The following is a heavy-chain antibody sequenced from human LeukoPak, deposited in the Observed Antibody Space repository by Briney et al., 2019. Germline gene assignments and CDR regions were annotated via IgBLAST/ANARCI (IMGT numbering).Heavy chain of an antibody. CDR1: GGSISSYY. J-gene: IGHJ4*02. CDR2: IYYSGST. CDR3: ARHSYDILTGYRAWYFDY. V-gene: IGHV4-59*08. Sequence: SETLSLTCTVSGGSISSYYWSWIRQPPGKGLEWIGYIYYSGSTNYNPSLKSRATISVDTSKNQFSLKLSSVTAADTAVYYCARHSYDILTGYRAWYFDYWGQGTLVTVSS. D-gene: IGHD3-9*01.